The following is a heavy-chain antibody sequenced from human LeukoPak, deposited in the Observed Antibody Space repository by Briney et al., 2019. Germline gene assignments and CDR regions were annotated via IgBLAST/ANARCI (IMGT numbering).Heavy chain of an antibody. CDR3: AKDPAGYYYMDV. CDR1: GFTFSSYG. J-gene: IGHJ6*03. Sequence: PGGSLRLSCAASGFTFSSYGMHWVRQAPGKGLEWVAFIRYDGSNKYYADSVRGRFTISRDNSKNTLYLQMNSLRAEDTAVYYCAKDPAGYYYMDVWGKGTTVTVSS. V-gene: IGHV3-30*02. D-gene: IGHD2-2*01. CDR2: IRYDGSNK.